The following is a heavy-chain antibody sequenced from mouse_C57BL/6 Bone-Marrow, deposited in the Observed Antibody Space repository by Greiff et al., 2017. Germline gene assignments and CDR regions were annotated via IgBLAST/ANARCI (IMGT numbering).Heavy chain of an antibody. D-gene: IGHD1-1*01. CDR2: IYPGSGST. Sequence: VQLQQPGAELVKPGASVKMSCKASGYTFTSYWITWVKQRPGQGLEWIGDIYPGSGSTNYNEKFKSKATLTGDTSSSTAYMQLSSLTSEDSAVYYCARSYYGSSDAMDYWGQGTSVTVSS. J-gene: IGHJ4*01. V-gene: IGHV1-55*01. CDR1: GYTFTSYW. CDR3: ARSYYGSSDAMDY.